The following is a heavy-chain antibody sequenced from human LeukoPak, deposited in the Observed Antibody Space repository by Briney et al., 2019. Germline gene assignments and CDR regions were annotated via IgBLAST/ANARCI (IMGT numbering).Heavy chain of an antibody. CDR2: INPNTGGT. CDR3: ARDLGGSTGAPWYYFDY. V-gene: IGHV1-2*02. J-gene: IGHJ4*01. CDR1: GYTFTDYY. D-gene: IGHD2-2*01. Sequence: APVKVSCKASGYTFTDYYFHWVRQVPGQGLECMGWINPNTGGTNYPQKFQGRVTMTRDTSISTAYMELTSLRSDDTAVYYCARDLGGSTGAPWYYFDYWGQGTLVTVSS.